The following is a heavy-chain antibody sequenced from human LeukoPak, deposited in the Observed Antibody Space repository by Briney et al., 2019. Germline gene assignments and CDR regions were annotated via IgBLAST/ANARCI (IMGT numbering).Heavy chain of an antibody. V-gene: IGHV4-39*01. D-gene: IGHD3-10*01. Sequence: SETLSLTCTVSGGSISSSNSYWGWIRQPPGKGLEWIGSIYYSGNTYYNASLKSRVTISVDMAKNQFSLKLTSVTAADTAVYYCARQTGSGLFTLPGGQGTLVTVSS. J-gene: IGHJ4*02. CDR1: GGSISSSNSY. CDR2: IYYSGNT. CDR3: ARQTGSGLFTLP.